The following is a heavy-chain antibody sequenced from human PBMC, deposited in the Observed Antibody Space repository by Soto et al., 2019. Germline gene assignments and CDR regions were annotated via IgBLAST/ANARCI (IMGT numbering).Heavy chain of an antibody. D-gene: IGHD6-13*01. V-gene: IGHV1-69*13. CDR3: AKGDTEGIAAEAY. CDR2: IIPIFGTA. Sequence: SVKVSCKASGGTFSSYTISWVRQAPGQGLEWMGGIIPIFGTANYAQKFQGRVTITADESTSTAYMELSSLRSEDTAVYYCAKGDTEGIAAEAYWGQGTLVTVSS. J-gene: IGHJ4*02. CDR1: GGTFSSYT.